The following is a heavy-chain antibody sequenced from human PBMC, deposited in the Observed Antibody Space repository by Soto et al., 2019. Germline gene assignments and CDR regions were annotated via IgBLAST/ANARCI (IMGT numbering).Heavy chain of an antibody. V-gene: IGHV1-69*01. J-gene: IGHJ4*02. D-gene: IGHD6-19*01. CDR3: VRSAFPQRAVALDY. Sequence: QVQLVQSGAEVRKPGSSVKVSCKASGGIFSSYPIGWVRQAPGQGLEWMGGIIPIFGITNYVQKFQGRITITADESTSTAYMDLTSLTSEDTAVYYCVRSAFPQRAVALDYWGQGTLVTVSS. CDR2: IIPIFGIT. CDR1: GGIFSSYP.